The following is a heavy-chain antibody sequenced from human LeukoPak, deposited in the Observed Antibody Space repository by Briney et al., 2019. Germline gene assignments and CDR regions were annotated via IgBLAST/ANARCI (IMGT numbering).Heavy chain of an antibody. D-gene: IGHD3-3*01. CDR3: ARDGVEGAFDI. CDR1: GGSISSGGYS. V-gene: IGHV4-30-2*01. Sequence: SETLSLTCAVSGGSISSGGYSWSWIRQPPGKGLEWIGYIYHSGSTYYNPSLKSRVTISVDRSKNQFSLKLSSVTAADTAVYYCARDGVEGAFDIWGQGTMVTVSS. CDR2: IYHSGST. J-gene: IGHJ3*02.